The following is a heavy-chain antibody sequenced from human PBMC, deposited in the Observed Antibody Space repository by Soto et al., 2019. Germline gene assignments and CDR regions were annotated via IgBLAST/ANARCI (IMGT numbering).Heavy chain of an antibody. CDR1: GFTFSSCS. J-gene: IGHJ4*02. Sequence: GALRLSCASSGFTFSSCSMNCVRQAPGKGLEWVSFISGSGDTKYYADSVKGRFTTSRDNAKNSLYLQMSRLRDEDTAVYYCAKYCSSDVCFDYWGQGTLVTVSS. CDR2: ISGSGDTK. V-gene: IGHV3-48*02. CDR3: AKYCSSDVCFDY. D-gene: IGHD2-8*01.